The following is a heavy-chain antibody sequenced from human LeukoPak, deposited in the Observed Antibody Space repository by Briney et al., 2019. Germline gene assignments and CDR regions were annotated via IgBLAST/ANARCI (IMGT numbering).Heavy chain of an antibody. J-gene: IGHJ1*01. CDR2: IHYSGST. D-gene: IGHD3-16*01. Sequence: SETLSLTCTVSGDAISIYYWSWVRQPPGKGLEWIGYIHYSGSTNYNPSLKSRVTISVDTSKNQFSLRLGSVTAADTAVYYCATFRGPWGFQHWGQGTLVTVSS. V-gene: IGHV4-59*01. CDR3: ATFRGPWGFQH. CDR1: GDAISIYY.